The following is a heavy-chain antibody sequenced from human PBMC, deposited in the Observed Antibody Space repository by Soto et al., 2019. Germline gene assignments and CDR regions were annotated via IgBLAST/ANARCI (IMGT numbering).Heavy chain of an antibody. CDR3: ARASDYYDSSGYYYEPYYFDY. D-gene: IGHD3-22*01. CDR1: GYTFTSYG. V-gene: IGHV1-18*04. J-gene: IGHJ4*02. Sequence: ASVKVSCKASGYTFTSYGISWVRQAPGQGLEWMGWISAYNGNTNYAQKLQGRVTMTTDTSTSTAYMELRSLRSDDTAVYYCARASDYYDSSGYYYEPYYFDYWGQGTLVTVSS. CDR2: ISAYNGNT.